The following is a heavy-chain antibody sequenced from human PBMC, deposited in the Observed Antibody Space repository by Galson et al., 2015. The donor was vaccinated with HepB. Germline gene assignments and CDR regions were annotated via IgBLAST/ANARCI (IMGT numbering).Heavy chain of an antibody. CDR1: GFTFSDYY. Sequence: SLRLSCAASGFTFSDYYMSWIRQAPGKGLECISYISGSGTYTNYADSVKGRFSISRDYAKNSLYLQMNSLRPEDTAVYYCARDTAAGPDYWGQGTLVTVSS. CDR3: ARDTAAGPDY. CDR2: ISGSGTYT. J-gene: IGHJ4*02. V-gene: IGHV3-11*06. D-gene: IGHD6-13*01.